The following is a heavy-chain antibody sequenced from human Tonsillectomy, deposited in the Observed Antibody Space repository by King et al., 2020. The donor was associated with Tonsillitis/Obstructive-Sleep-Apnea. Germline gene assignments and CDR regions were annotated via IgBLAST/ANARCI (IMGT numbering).Heavy chain of an antibody. J-gene: IGHJ6*03. D-gene: IGHD3-3*01. CDR3: AREAPGGGTIFGVVRDYYYMDV. CDR2: IYYSGST. V-gene: IGHV4-59*01. Sequence: VQLQESGPGLVKPSETLSLTCTVSGGSISSYYWSWIRQPPGKGLEWIGYIYYSGSTNYNPSLKSRVTISVDTSKNQFSLKLSSVTAADTAVYYCAREAPGGGTIFGVVRDYYYMDVWGKGTTVTVSS. CDR1: GGSISSYY.